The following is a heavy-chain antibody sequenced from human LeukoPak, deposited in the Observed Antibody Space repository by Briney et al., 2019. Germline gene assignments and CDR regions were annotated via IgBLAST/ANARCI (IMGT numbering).Heavy chain of an antibody. V-gene: IGHV3-33*06. CDR3: TKDHSSSSSCLYYYYGMDV. CDR1: VFPFSRFG. Sequence: GRSLRLSCAAPVFPFSRFGMHGAPQAPGKGLEWGPDIWYDGMKKDYTDSVKGRFTISRDDSKNTLYLQMNSLRAEDTAVYYCTKDHSSSSSCLYYYYGMDVWGQGTTVTVSS. J-gene: IGHJ6*02. CDR2: IWYDGMKK. D-gene: IGHD2-2*01.